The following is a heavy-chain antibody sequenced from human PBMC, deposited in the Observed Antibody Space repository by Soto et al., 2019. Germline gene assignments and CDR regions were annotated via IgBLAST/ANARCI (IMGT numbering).Heavy chain of an antibody. CDR2: IKEDGSEK. J-gene: IGHJ4*02. D-gene: IGHD3-10*01. Sequence: GGSLSLSCAASEFTFSSYWMSWVRQAPGKGLEWVANIKEDGSEKYYVDSVKGRFTISRDNAKNSVYLQMNSLRAEDTAVYYCARDRALDYWGQGTLVTVSS. V-gene: IGHV3-7*05. CDR1: EFTFSSYW. CDR3: ARDRALDY.